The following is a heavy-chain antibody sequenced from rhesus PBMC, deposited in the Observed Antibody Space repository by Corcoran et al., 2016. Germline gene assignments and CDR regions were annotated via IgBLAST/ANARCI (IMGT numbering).Heavy chain of an antibody. CDR2: IRYTGGST. Sequence: EVQLVESGGGLAKPGGSLRLSCAASGFTFSDYYMDWVRQAQGKGLEWVSGIRYTGGSTYYEHSVKGILTITRENAKNTLYLQMDSLRAEDTAVYYCAREGSYGSSQGPFDYWGQGVLVTVSS. J-gene: IGHJ4*01. V-gene: IGHV3S18*01. CDR1: GFTFSDYY. CDR3: AREGSYGSSQGPFDY. D-gene: IGHD4-4*01.